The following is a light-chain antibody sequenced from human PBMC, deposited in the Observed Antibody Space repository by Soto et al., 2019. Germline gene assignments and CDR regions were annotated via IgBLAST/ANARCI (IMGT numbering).Light chain of an antibody. V-gene: IGLV1-51*01. Sequence: QSVLTQPPSVSAAPGQKVTISCSGSSSNIGNNYVSWYQQLPGTAPKLLIYDNNKRPSGIPDRFSGSKSGTSATLGITGLQTGDEADYYCGTWDSSLSAYVVFGGGTKLIVL. CDR1: SSNIGNNY. J-gene: IGLJ2*01. CDR3: GTWDSSLSAYVV. CDR2: DNN.